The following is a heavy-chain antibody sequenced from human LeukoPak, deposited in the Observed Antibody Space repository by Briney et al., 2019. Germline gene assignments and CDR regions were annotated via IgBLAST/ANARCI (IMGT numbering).Heavy chain of an antibody. CDR2: IIPIFGTA. D-gene: IGHD3-22*01. Sequence: EASVKVSCKASGYTLTDYYLHWVRQAPGQGLEWMGGIIPIFGTANYAQKFQGRVTITADESTSTAYMELSSLRSEDTAVYYCARDFKGDSPYYYDSSGYYGGAFDIWGQGTMVTVSS. CDR1: GYTLTDYY. V-gene: IGHV1-69*13. CDR3: ARDFKGDSPYYYDSSGYYGGAFDI. J-gene: IGHJ3*02.